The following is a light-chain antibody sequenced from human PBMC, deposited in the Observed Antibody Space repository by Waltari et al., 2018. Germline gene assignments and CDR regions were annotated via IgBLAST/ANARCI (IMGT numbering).Light chain of an antibody. CDR2: EVS. CDR1: SSDVGGYNY. J-gene: IGLJ3*02. V-gene: IGLV2-14*01. Sequence: QSALTQPASVSGSPGQSITISCTGTSSDVGGYNYVSWYQQHPGKAPKLMIYEVSNRPSGVSNRFSGSESGNTASLTISGLQAEDEADCYCSSYTSSSTLLFGGGTKLTVL. CDR3: SSYTSSSTLL.